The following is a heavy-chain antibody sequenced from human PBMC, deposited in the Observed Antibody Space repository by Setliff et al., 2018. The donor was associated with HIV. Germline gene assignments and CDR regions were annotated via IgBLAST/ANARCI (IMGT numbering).Heavy chain of an antibody. J-gene: IGHJ4*02. D-gene: IGHD3-10*01. CDR2: VFYNGST. Sequence: SETLSLTCTVSRGSMTTSSYYWSWIRQPPGKGLEWIGSVFYNGSTLYNPSLKSRLTLSVDTSKNQFSLKMHSVTAADTSLYYCSRHGTYYNLFDYWGQGRPVTVPQ. CDR3: SRHGTYYNLFDY. V-gene: IGHV4-39*01. CDR1: RGSMTTSSYY.